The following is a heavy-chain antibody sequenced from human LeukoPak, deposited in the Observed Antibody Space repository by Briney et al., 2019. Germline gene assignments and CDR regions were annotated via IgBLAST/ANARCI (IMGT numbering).Heavy chain of an antibody. V-gene: IGHV3-23*01. J-gene: IGHJ4*02. CDR1: GFIFSSYG. Sequence: GGSLRLSCAASGFIFSSYGMSWVRQAPGKGLQWVSAIGGSGDNTYYADSVKGRSTISRDNSKNTLYLQMNSLRAEDTAVYYCAKLGGDGSGSPHYWGQGTQVTVSS. CDR2: IGGSGDNT. D-gene: IGHD3-10*01. CDR3: AKLGGDGSGSPHY.